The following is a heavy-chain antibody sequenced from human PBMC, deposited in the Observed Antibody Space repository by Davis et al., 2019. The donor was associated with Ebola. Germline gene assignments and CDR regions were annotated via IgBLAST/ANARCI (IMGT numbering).Heavy chain of an antibody. CDR1: GFTFSSYG. CDR2: IWYDGSNK. CDR3: ARKSGILYYYYMDV. J-gene: IGHJ6*03. Sequence: GESLKISCAASGFTFSSYGMHWVRQAPGKGLEWVAVIWYDGSNKYYADSVKGRFTISRDNSKNTLYLQMNSLRAEDTAVYYCARKSGILYYYYMDVWGKGTTVTVSS. D-gene: IGHD1-14*01. V-gene: IGHV3-33*01.